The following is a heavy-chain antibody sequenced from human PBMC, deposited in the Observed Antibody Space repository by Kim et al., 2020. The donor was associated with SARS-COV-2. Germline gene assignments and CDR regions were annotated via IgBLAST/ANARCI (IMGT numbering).Heavy chain of an antibody. V-gene: IGHV1-46*01. CDR1: GYPFTTYW. CDR3: VRDLDGSWSLDY. D-gene: IGHD6-13*01. J-gene: IGHJ4*02. Sequence: ASVKVSCKASGYPFTTYWMHWVRQAPGEGPEWMGFISPLTGDTTYAQKFQDRVTLTRETSTSTVYMELRRLKSDDTAVYYCVRDLDGSWSLDYWGQGTLVTVYS. CDR2: ISPLTGDT.